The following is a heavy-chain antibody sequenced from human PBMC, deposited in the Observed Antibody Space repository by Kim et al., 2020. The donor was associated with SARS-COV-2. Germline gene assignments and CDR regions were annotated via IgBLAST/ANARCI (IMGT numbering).Heavy chain of an antibody. V-gene: IGHV1-18*01. Sequence: YAQKLQGRVTMTTDTSTSTAYMELRSLRSDDTAVYYCASLVEMATGGVVYWGQGTLVTVSS. D-gene: IGHD5-12*01. J-gene: IGHJ4*02. CDR3: ASLVEMATGGVVY.